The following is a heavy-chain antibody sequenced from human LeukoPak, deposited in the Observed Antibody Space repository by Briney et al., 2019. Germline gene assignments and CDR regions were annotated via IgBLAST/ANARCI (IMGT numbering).Heavy chain of an antibody. J-gene: IGHJ4*02. CDR1: GFTFSSYG. V-gene: IGHV3-30*02. CDR3: AKDRLGYSSSCPFDY. Sequence: SGGSLRLSCAASGFTFSSYGMPWVRQAPGKGLERVAFIRYDGSNKYYADSVKGRFTISRDNSKNTLYLQMNSLRAEDTAVYYCAKDRLGYSSSCPFDYWGQGTLVTVSS. CDR2: IRYDGSNK. D-gene: IGHD6-13*01.